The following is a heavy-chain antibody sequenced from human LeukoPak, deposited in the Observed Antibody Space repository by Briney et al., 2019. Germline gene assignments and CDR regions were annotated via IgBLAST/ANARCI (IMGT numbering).Heavy chain of an antibody. CDR1: GFSISTYW. CDR2: IKQDGSKK. D-gene: IGHD2-15*01. CDR3: ARGYCSGGVCYSIYFDY. Sequence: PRGSLRLSCAASGFSISTYWMSWVRQAPGKGLEWVANIKQDGSKKYYVDSVKGRFTMSRDNAKNSLYLQMSSLRAEDTAVYYCARGYCSGGVCYSIYFDYWGQGTLVTVSS. V-gene: IGHV3-7*01. J-gene: IGHJ4*02.